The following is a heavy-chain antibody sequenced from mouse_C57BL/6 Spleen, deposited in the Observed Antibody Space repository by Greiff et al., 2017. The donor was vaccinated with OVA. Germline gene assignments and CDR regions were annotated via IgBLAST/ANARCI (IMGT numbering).Heavy chain of an antibody. Sequence: QVHVKQPGAELVKPGASVKLSCKASGYTFTSYWMHWVKQRPGQGLEWIGMIHPNSGSTNYNEKFKSKATLTVDKSSSTAYMQLSSLTSEDSAVYGCARGGNYWYFDVWGTGTTVTVSS. J-gene: IGHJ1*03. D-gene: IGHD2-1*01. V-gene: IGHV1-64*01. CDR1: GYTFTSYW. CDR2: IHPNSGST. CDR3: ARGGNYWYFDV.